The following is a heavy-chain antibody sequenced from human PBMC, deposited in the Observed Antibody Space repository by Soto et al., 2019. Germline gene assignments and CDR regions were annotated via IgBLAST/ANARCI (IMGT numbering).Heavy chain of an antibody. CDR2: IYYSGST. D-gene: IGHD3-10*01. CDR1: GGSISSSSYY. CDR3: ARKSTMVRGVYYYYYGMDV. J-gene: IGHJ6*02. Sequence: KTSETLSLTCTVSGGSISSSSYYWGWIRQPPGKGLEWIGSIYYSGSTYYNPSLKSRVTISVDTSKNQFSLKLSSVTAADTAVYYCARKSTMVRGVYYYYYGMDVWGQGTTVTSSS. V-gene: IGHV4-39*01.